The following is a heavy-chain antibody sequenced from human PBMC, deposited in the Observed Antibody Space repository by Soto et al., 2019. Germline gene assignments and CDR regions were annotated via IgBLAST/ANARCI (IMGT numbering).Heavy chain of an antibody. V-gene: IGHV3-15*01. CDR2: IKSKTDGGTT. Sequence: GGSLRLSCAASGFTFSNAWMSWVRQAPGKGLEWVGRIKSKTDGGTTDYAAPVKGRFTISRDNSKNTLYLQMNSLRAEDTAVYYCAKDRDGRISDFWSGYYPWSGVYFDYWGQGTLVTVSS. J-gene: IGHJ4*02. CDR3: AKDRDGRISDFWSGYYPWSGVYFDY. D-gene: IGHD3-3*01. CDR1: GFTFSNAW.